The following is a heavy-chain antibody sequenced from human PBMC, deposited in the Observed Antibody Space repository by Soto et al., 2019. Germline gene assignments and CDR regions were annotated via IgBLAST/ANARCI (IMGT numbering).Heavy chain of an antibody. CDR3: ARFRDLPGYFDY. Sequence: SGPTLVNPTATLTLTCTVSGFSLSNARMGVSWIRQPPGRALEWLAHIFSNDEKSYSTSLKSRLTISKYTSKSQVVLTMTNMDPVDTATYYCARFRDLPGYFDYWGQGTLVTVSS. CDR2: IFSNDEK. CDR1: GFSLSNARMG. V-gene: IGHV2-26*01. J-gene: IGHJ4*02.